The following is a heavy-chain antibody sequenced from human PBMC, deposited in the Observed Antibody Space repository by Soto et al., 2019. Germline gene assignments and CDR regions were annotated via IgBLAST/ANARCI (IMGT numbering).Heavy chain of an antibody. V-gene: IGHV3-30-3*01. J-gene: IGHJ4*02. CDR2: ISYDGSNK. CDR1: GFTFSSYA. CDR3: ARDPTERWGPYTAGY. D-gene: IGHD2-2*02. Sequence: QVQLVESGGGVVQPGRSLRLSCAASGFTFSSYAMHWVRQAPGKGLEWVAVISYDGSNKYYADSVKGRFTISRDNSKNTRYRQMNSLRAEDTAVYYCARDPTERWGPYTAGYWGQGTLVTVSS.